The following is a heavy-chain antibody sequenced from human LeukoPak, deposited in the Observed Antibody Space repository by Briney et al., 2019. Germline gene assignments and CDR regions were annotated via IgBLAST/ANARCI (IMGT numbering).Heavy chain of an antibody. Sequence: PSGTLSLTCAVSGGSISSSNWWSWVRQPPGKGLEWIGEIYHSGSTNYNPSLKSRVTISVDTSKNQFSLKLSSVTAADTAVYYCARHLVVVVAATRIAAFDIWGQGTMVTVSS. V-gene: IGHV4-4*02. CDR3: ARHLVVVVAATRIAAFDI. CDR2: IYHSGST. J-gene: IGHJ3*02. CDR1: GGSISSSNW. D-gene: IGHD2-15*01.